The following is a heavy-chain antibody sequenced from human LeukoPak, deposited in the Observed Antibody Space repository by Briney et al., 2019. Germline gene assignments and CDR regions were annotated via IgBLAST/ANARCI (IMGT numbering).Heavy chain of an antibody. Sequence: SVKVSCKASGYTFTSYGTSWVRQAPGQGLEWMGGIIPIFGTANYAQKFQGRVTITADESTSTAYMELSSLRSEDTAVYYCSSGGSSSWSYYYYGMDVWGQGTTVTVSS. V-gene: IGHV1-69*13. CDR2: IIPIFGTA. CDR3: SSGGSSSWSYYYYGMDV. J-gene: IGHJ6*02. CDR1: GYTFTSYG. D-gene: IGHD6-13*01.